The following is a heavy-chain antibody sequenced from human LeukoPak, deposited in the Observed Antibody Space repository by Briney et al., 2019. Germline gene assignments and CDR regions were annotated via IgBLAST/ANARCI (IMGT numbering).Heavy chain of an antibody. CDR1: GFTFSSYG. CDR2: ISYDGSNK. D-gene: IGHD3-22*01. J-gene: IGHJ4*02. CDR3: ARDSEYYYDSSGYSYFDY. V-gene: IGHV3-30*03. Sequence: GRSLRLSCAASGFTFSSYGMHWVRQAPGKGLEWVAVISYDGSNKYYADSVKGRFTISRDNSKNTLYLQMNSLRAEDTAVYYCARDSEYYYDSSGYSYFDYWGQGTLVTVSS.